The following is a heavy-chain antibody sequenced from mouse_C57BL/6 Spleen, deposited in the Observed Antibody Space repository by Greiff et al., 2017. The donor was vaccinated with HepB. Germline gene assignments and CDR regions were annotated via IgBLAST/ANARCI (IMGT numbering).Heavy chain of an antibody. Sequence: EVQLVESGGGLVQPGGSLKLSCAASGFTFSDYYMYWVRQTPEKRLEWVAYISNGGGSTYYPDTVKGRFTISRDNAKNTLYLQMSRLKSEDTAMYYCARLELGRFAYWGQGTLVTVSA. J-gene: IGHJ3*01. CDR3: ARLELGRFAY. V-gene: IGHV5-12*01. D-gene: IGHD4-1*01. CDR2: ISNGGGST. CDR1: GFTFSDYY.